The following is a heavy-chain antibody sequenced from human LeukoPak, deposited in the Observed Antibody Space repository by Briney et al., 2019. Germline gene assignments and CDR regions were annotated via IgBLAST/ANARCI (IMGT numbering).Heavy chain of an antibody. D-gene: IGHD2-21*02. CDR2: IWYDGSNE. Sequence: GRSLRLSCAASGFIFSDYGMHWVRQAPGKGLEWVAVIWYDGSNEYYADSVEGRFTISRDNAKNTLYLQMNSLRAEDTAVYYCARGPHIVVVTAIDYWGQGTLVTVSS. V-gene: IGHV3-33*01. J-gene: IGHJ4*02. CDR1: GFIFSDYG. CDR3: ARGPHIVVVTAIDY.